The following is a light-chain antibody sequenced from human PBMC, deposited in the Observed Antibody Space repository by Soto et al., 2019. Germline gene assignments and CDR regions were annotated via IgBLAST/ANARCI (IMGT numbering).Light chain of an antibody. CDR1: QSISSY. J-gene: IGKJ1*01. CDR3: QQSYSTRFT. V-gene: IGKV1-39*01. CDR2: AAS. Sequence: DIQMTQSPSSLSASVGDRVTITCRASQSISSYLNWYQQKPGKAPKLLIYAASSLQSGVPSRFSGSGSGTDFTLTISSLQPEDFATYYCQQSYSTRFTFGQGDQGGYQ.